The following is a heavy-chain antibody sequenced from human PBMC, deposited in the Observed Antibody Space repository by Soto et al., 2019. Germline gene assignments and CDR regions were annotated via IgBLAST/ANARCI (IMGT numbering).Heavy chain of an antibody. Sequence: GESLKISCGASGYSFPAFWIGWVRQMPGKGLEWMGIIFPADPETRYSPSFQGQVTISADKPTSTAYLEWSSLKASDTAMYYCARRGAGYNYDFWGQGTLVTVSS. V-gene: IGHV5-51*01. CDR2: IFPADPET. D-gene: IGHD5-12*01. CDR1: GYSFPAFW. CDR3: ARRGAGYNYDF. J-gene: IGHJ4*02.